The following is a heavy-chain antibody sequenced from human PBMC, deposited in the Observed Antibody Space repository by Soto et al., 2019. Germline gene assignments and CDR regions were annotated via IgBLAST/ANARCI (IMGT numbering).Heavy chain of an antibody. CDR1: GFTFSSYG. Sequence: GGSLRLSCAASGFTFSSYGMHWVRQAPGKGLEWVAVIWYDGSNKYYADSVKGRFTISRDNSKNTLYLQMNSLRAEDTAVYYCARDRLEWLLSVWFDPWGQGTLVTVSS. D-gene: IGHD3-3*01. CDR2: IWYDGSNK. V-gene: IGHV3-33*01. J-gene: IGHJ5*02. CDR3: ARDRLEWLLSVWFDP.